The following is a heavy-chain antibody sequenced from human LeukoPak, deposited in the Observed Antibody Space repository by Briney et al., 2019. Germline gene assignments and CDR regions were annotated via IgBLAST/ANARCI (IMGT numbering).Heavy chain of an antibody. CDR3: ARHSGGITMSYFDM. J-gene: IGHJ3*02. Sequence: GASVKLSCKASGYTFTSYGISWVRQAPGQGLEWMGWISDYNGKTDSSQKFRDRVTMTTDTSTSTTYMELRSLRSDDTAVYYCARHSGGITMSYFDMWGQGTVVTVSS. CDR1: GYTFTSYG. D-gene: IGHD3-3*01. V-gene: IGHV1-18*01. CDR2: ISDYNGKT.